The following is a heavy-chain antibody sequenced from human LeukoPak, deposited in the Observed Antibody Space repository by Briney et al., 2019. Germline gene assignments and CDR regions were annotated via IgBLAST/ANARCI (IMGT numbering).Heavy chain of an antibody. CDR3: ASDYSSSWGD. CDR2: IYYSGST. CDR1: GGSISSSSYY. Sequence: SETLSLTCTVSGGSISSSSYYWGWIRQPPGKGLEWIGSIYYSGSTYYNPSLKSRVTISVDTSKNQFSLKLSSVTAADTAVYYCASDYSSSWGDWGQGTLVTVSS. V-gene: IGHV4-39*01. J-gene: IGHJ4*02. D-gene: IGHD6-13*01.